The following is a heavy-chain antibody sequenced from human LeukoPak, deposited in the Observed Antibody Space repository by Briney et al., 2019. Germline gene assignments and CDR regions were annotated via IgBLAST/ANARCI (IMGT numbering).Heavy chain of an antibody. D-gene: IGHD3-10*02. CDR1: GFTFSSYA. J-gene: IGHJ5*02. CDR2: ISSNGGST. V-gene: IGHV3-64*01. CDR3: TTFVYNWFDP. Sequence: GGSLRLSCAASGFTFSSYAMHWVRQAPGKGLEYVSAISSNGGSTHYANSVKGRFTISRDNSKNTLYLQMGSLRAEDMAVYYCTTFVYNWFDPWGQGTLVTVSS.